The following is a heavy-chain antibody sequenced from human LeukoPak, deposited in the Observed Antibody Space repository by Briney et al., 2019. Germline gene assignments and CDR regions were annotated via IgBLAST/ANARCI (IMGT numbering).Heavy chain of an antibody. V-gene: IGHV4-31*03. CDR3: ARVPMTPTGTYYFDY. CDR2: IYYSGST. Sequence: SETLSLTCTVSGDYYWSWIRQHPGKGLEWIGYIYYSGSTYYNPSLKSRVTISVDASKNQFSLKLSSVTAADTAVYYCARVPMTPTGTYYFDYWGQGTLVTVSS. D-gene: IGHD1-1*01. CDR1: GDYY. J-gene: IGHJ4*02.